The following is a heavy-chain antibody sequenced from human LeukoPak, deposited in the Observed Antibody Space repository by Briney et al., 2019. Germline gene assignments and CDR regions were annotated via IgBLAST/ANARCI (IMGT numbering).Heavy chain of an antibody. CDR2: INPNSGGT. D-gene: IGHD3-3*02. CDR1: GYTFTGYY. Sequence: ASVKVSCKASGYTFTGYYMHWVRQAPGQGLEWMGWINPNSGGTNYAQKFQGRVTMTRDTSISTAYMGLSRLRSDDTAVYYCARDRHHFWSGYTPHNWFDPWGQGTLVTVSS. V-gene: IGHV1-2*02. J-gene: IGHJ5*02. CDR3: ARDRHHFWSGYTPHNWFDP.